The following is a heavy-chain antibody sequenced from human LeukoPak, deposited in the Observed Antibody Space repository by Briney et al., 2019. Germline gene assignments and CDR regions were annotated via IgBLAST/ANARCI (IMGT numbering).Heavy chain of an antibody. J-gene: IGHJ3*02. CDR1: GFTFSSYW. V-gene: IGHV3-74*01. CDR3: ARIAWDAFDI. CDR2: LNNDGSST. Sequence: GRSLRLSCAASGFTFSSYWMHWVRQAPGKALVWVSRLNNDGSSTNYADSVKGRFTISRDNAKNTLYLQMNSLRAEDTAVYYCARIAWDAFDIWGQGTMVTVSS. D-gene: IGHD2-15*01.